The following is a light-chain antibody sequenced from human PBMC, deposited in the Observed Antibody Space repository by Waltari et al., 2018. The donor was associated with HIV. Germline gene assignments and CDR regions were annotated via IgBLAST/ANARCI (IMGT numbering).Light chain of an antibody. CDR3: HSRDSAANLRVV. CDR2: DKN. V-gene: IGLV3-19*01. J-gene: IGLJ2*01. Sequence: QKPGQAPVLVIYDKNNRPSGIPDRFSGSSSGDTASLTITGAQAEDEADYYCHSRDSAANLRVVFGGGTRVTVL.